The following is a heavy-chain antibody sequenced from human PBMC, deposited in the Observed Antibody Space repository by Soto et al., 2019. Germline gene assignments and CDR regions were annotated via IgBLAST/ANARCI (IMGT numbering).Heavy chain of an antibody. J-gene: IGHJ4*02. CDR1: GGSISSYC. CDR2: IYYSGST. Sequence: PSETLSLTCTVSGGSISSYCWSWIRQPPGKGLEWIGYIYYSGSTNYNPSLKSRVTISVDTSKNQFSLKLSSVTAADTAVYYCARLSYGSGSYGLWGQGTLVTVSS. D-gene: IGHD3-10*01. V-gene: IGHV4-59*08. CDR3: ARLSYGSGSYGL.